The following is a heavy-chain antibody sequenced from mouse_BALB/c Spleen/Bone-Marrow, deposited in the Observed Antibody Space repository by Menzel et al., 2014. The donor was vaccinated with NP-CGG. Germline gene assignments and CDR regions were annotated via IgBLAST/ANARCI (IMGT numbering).Heavy chain of an antibody. CDR1: GYTFTSYW. Sequence: VKLMESGAELVKPGASVKLSCKASGYTFTSYWMHWVKQRPGQGLEWIGEINPSNGRTNYNEKFKSKATLTVDKSSSTDYMQLSSLTSGDSAVYYCARRTTTVVATDYWGQGTTLTVSS. CDR3: ARRTTTVVATDY. J-gene: IGHJ2*01. CDR2: INPSNGRT. V-gene: IGHV1S81*02. D-gene: IGHD1-1*01.